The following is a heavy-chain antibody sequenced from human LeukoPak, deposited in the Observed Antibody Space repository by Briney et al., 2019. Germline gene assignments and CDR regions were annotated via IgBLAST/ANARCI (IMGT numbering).Heavy chain of an antibody. D-gene: IGHD1-20*01. Sequence: SETLSLTCTVSGGPNYWTWIRQAPGKGLEGIAYIHYSGSPHYNPSLTSRVTISIDTSKNHLSLKLHSVTAADTAAYYCARHSNWNGGVDWFESWGQGTKVPVSS. J-gene: IGHJ5*01. V-gene: IGHV4-59*08. CDR2: IHYSGSP. CDR1: GGPNY. CDR3: ARHSNWNGGVDWFES.